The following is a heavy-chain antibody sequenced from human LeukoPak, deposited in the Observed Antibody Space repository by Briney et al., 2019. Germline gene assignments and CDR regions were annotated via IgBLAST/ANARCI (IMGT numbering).Heavy chain of an antibody. V-gene: IGHV3-23*01. CDR1: GFTFSSYA. CDR3: AKRSCSGGSCNFDY. D-gene: IGHD2-15*01. J-gene: IGHJ4*02. CDR2: ISNSGVTT. Sequence: GGSLRLSCAASGFTFSSYAMSWVRQAPGKGLEWVSAISNSGVTTNYADSVRGRFTISRDNSKNTLYLQMNSLGAEDTAVYYCAKRSCSGGSCNFDYWGQGTLVTVSS.